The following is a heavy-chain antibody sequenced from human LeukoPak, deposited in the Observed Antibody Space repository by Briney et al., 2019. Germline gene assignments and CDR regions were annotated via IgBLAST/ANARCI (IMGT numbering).Heavy chain of an antibody. J-gene: IGHJ4*02. Sequence: GGSLRLSCAASGFTFSNYIMHWVRQAPGKGLDWVAVILENGSYQYYADSVKGRFTISRDNSKNTLFLQMNSLRDEDTAIYYCARVQGGGFRSADYWGQGTLVAVSS. V-gene: IGHV3-30*04. D-gene: IGHD3-10*01. CDR2: ILENGSYQ. CDR3: ARVQGGGFRSADY. CDR1: GFTFSNYI.